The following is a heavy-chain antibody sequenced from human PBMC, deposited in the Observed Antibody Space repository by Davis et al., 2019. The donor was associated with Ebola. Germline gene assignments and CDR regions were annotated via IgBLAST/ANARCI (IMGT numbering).Heavy chain of an antibody. J-gene: IGHJ5*02. V-gene: IGHV4-34*01. Sequence: MPSETLSLTCAVYGASFSGYYWSWIRQPPGKGLEWIGEINHSGSTNYNPSLKSRVTITVDAAKNQFSLKLSSVTAADTAVYYCARGYSGWFDPWGQGTLVTVSS. CDR2: INHSGST. D-gene: IGHD1-26*01. CDR1: GASFSGYY. CDR3: ARGYSGWFDP.